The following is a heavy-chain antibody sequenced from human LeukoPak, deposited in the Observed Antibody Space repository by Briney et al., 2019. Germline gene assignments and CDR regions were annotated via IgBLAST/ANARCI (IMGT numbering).Heavy chain of an antibody. CDR2: ISGSGGST. Sequence: GGSLSLSCAASGFTFSSYAMSWVRQAPGKGLEWVSAISGSGGSTYYADSVKGRFTISRDNSKNTVYLQMNSLRAADTAVYYCTRDGASYYYDSSGYLDYWGQGTLVTVSS. CDR3: TRDGASYYYDSSGYLDY. J-gene: IGHJ4*02. D-gene: IGHD3-22*01. CDR1: GFTFSSYA. V-gene: IGHV3-23*01.